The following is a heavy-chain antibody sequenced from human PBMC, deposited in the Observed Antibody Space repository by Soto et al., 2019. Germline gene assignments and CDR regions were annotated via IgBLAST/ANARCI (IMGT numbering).Heavy chain of an antibody. CDR1: GFTFSSYS. V-gene: IGHV3-21*01. D-gene: IGHD6-25*01. J-gene: IGHJ4*02. CDR2: ISSSSSYI. Sequence: GGSLRLSCAASGFTFSSYSMNWVRQAPGKGLEWVSSISSSSSYIYYADSVKGRFTISRDNAKNSLYLQMNSLRAEDTAVYYCASLDPATQPSRNFDYWGQGTLVTVSS. CDR3: ASLDPATQPSRNFDY.